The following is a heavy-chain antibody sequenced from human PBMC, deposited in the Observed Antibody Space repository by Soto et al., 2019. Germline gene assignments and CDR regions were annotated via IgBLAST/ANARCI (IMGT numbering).Heavy chain of an antibody. J-gene: IGHJ5*02. CDR1: GFNFNDYY. CDR2: ITSGVTTV. D-gene: IGHD3-16*01. Sequence: QVQLVESGGGLVKPGGSLRLSCAASGFNFNDYYMNWIRQTPGKGLEWVSSITSGVTTVSYADSVQGRFTISRDDALNSVFLQVHSLRADDTAVDYCARKFYHDPTSDLWGQGILVTVS. CDR3: ARKFYHDPTSDL. V-gene: IGHV3-11*01.